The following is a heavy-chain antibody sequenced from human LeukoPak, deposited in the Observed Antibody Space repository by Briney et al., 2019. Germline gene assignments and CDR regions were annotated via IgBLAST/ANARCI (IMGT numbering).Heavy chain of an antibody. CDR2: IYAGGKT. CDR3: ARMDYYGSGNYHSWFDP. Sequence: SQTLSLTCTVSGDSLSTGGYFWSWIRQPAGKGLEWIGRIYAGGKTNYNPSLRSRVTISVDTSRNQFSLKLNSVTAADTAVYYCARMDYYGSGNYHSWFDPWGQGTLVTVSS. D-gene: IGHD3-10*01. V-gene: IGHV4-61*02. J-gene: IGHJ5*02. CDR1: GDSLSTGGYF.